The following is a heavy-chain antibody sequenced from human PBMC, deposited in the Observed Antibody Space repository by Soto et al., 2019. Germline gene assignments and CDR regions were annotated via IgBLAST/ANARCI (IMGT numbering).Heavy chain of an antibody. D-gene: IGHD3-22*01. CDR3: ARGSVDTVDSSGFYED. CDR1: GGSISDSDW. J-gene: IGHJ4*02. CDR2: IFHSGST. Sequence: PSETLSLACVVSGGSISDSDWWSWVRQPQGKGLEWIGDIFHSGSTNYNPSLKSRVTMSVDKSKSQFSLKLTSVTAADRAVYYCARGSVDTVDSSGFYEDWGQGTPVTVSS. V-gene: IGHV4-4*02.